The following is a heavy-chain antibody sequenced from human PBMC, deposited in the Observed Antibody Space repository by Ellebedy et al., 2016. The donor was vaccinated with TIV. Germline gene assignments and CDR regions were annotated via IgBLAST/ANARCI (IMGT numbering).Heavy chain of an antibody. Sequence: MPSETLSLTFAVSGGSISSSNWWPWVRQAPGRGLEWLGEVYHSGSTYYNPSLESRVTMSVDKSKNQFSLKLSSVTAADTAVYYCARGSGGTQNGAFDSWGQGTLVTVSS. V-gene: IGHV4-4*02. CDR2: VYHSGST. D-gene: IGHD2-15*01. CDR1: GGSISSSNW. CDR3: ARGSGGTQNGAFDS. J-gene: IGHJ4*02.